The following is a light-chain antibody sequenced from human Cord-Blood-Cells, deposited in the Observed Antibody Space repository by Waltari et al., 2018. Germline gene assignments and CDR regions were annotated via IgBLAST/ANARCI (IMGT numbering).Light chain of an antibody. V-gene: IGKV1-39*01. J-gene: IGKJ1*01. CDR1: QSISSY. CDR2: DAS. Sequence: IQMTQSPSSLSASVGDRITITCRASQSISSYLNWYQQKPGKAPKLLIYDASSLQSGVPSRFSGSGSGTDFTLTISSLQPEDFATYYCQQSYSTPETFGQGTKVEIK. CDR3: QQSYSTPET.